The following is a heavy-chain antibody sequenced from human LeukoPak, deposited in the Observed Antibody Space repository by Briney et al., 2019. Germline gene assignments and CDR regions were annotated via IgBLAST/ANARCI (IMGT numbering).Heavy chain of an antibody. CDR1: GFTFSSYA. Sequence: GGSLRLSCAASGFTFSSYAMSWVRQAPGKGLEWVSAISGSGGSTYYADSVKGRFTFSRDNSKNTLYLQMNSLRAEDTPVYYCAKTLPRYCSSTSCYDTGDYWGQGTLVTVSS. V-gene: IGHV3-23*01. J-gene: IGHJ4*02. D-gene: IGHD2-2*01. CDR3: AKTLPRYCSSTSCYDTGDY. CDR2: ISGSGGST.